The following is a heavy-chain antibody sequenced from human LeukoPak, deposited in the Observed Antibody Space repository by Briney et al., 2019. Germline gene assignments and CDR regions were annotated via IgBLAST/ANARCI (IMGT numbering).Heavy chain of an antibody. CDR3: AILSAEGWFDP. D-gene: IGHD6-25*01. J-gene: IGHJ5*02. Sequence: SETLSLTCTVSGGSISSYYWSWIRQPPGKGLEWIGYIYTSGSTNYNPSLKSRVTISVDTSKNQFSLKLSSVTAADTAVYYCAILSAEGWFDPWGQGTLVTVSS. CDR2: IYTSGST. CDR1: GGSISSYY. V-gene: IGHV4-4*09.